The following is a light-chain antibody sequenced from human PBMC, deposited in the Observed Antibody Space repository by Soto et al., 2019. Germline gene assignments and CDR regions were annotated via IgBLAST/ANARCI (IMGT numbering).Light chain of an antibody. V-gene: IGKV3-15*01. CDR2: GAS. Sequence: EIVMTQSPATLSVSPGERATLSCRSSQSVSSNLAWYHHKPGQAPRLLIYGASSRATGIPARFSGSDSGTEFTLTISSLQSEDFAVYYCQQYNNWPRTFGGGTKVEIK. CDR1: QSVSSN. J-gene: IGKJ4*01. CDR3: QQYNNWPRT.